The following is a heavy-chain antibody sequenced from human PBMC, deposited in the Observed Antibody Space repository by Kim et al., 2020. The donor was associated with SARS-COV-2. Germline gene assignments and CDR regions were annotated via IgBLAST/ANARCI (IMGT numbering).Heavy chain of an antibody. Sequence: GGSLRLSCVASGLTFKNYWMTWVRQAPGTGLEWVASIKYDGSAEIYVDSVRGRFTISRDNAKDSVYLQLSSLRADVTAVYYCAKGTNMDVWGQGTTVTVS. J-gene: IGHJ6*02. CDR2: IKYDGSAE. V-gene: IGHV3-7*03. CDR1: GLTFKNYW. CDR3: AKGTNMDV.